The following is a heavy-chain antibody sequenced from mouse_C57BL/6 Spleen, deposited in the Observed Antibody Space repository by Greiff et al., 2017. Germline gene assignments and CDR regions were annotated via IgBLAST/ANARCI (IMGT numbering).Heavy chain of an antibody. CDR2: ISSGSSTI. CDR3: ASRPYYDYDTGHYFAY. D-gene: IGHD2-4*01. CDR1: GFTFSDYG. Sequence: EVKLVESGGGLVKPGGSLKLSCAASGFTFSDYGMHWVRQAPEKGLEWVAYISSGSSTIYYADTVTGRFTISRDNAKNTLFLQMTSLRSEDTAMYYCASRPYYDYDTGHYFAYWGQGTTLTVSS. J-gene: IGHJ2*01. V-gene: IGHV5-17*01.